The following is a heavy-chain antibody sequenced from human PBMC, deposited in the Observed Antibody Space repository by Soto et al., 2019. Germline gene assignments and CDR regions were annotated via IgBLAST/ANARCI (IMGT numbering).Heavy chain of an antibody. CDR2: VSSEGGTQ. CDR1: GFTFSTYA. J-gene: IGHJ2*01. Sequence: QVQLVESGGGVVQPGRSLRLSCTASGFTFSTYAMQWVRQAPGKGLEWVAVVSSEGGTQFYADSVKGRFTIYRDNSKNSLYLQMSSLTTENAAIYYCARENYYGGHVIGSLDLWGRGTLVSVSS. CDR3: ARENYYGGHVIGSLDL. V-gene: IGHV3-30-3*01. D-gene: IGHD3-22*01.